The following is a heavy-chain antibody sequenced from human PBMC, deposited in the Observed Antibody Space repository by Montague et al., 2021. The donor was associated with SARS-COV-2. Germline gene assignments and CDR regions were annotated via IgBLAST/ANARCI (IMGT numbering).Heavy chain of an antibody. Sequence: SETLSLTCTVSGGSISSSSYYWGWIRQPPGKGLEWTGSIYYSGSTYYNPSLKSRVTISVDTSKNQFSLKLSSVTAADTAVYYCAREGGWLSRGSYYFDYWGQGTLVTVSS. D-gene: IGHD3-22*01. CDR3: AREGGWLSRGSYYFDY. V-gene: IGHV4-39*07. J-gene: IGHJ4*02. CDR1: GGSISSSSYY. CDR2: IYYSGST.